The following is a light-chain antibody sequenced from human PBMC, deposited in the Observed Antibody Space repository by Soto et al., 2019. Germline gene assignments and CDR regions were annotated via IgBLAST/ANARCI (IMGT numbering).Light chain of an antibody. Sequence: DIQMTQSPSTLSASVGDRVTITCRASQTITTWLAWYQQKPGKAPKLLIYDASTLESGVPSRFSGSGFGTEFSLTISSLQPDDFASYYCQQYNTLSGTFGQGTRWIS. CDR2: DAS. CDR3: QQYNTLSGT. J-gene: IGKJ1*01. CDR1: QTITTW. V-gene: IGKV1-5*01.